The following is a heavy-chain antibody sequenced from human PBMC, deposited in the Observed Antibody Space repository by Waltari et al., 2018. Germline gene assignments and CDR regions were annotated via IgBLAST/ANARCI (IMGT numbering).Heavy chain of an antibody. Sequence: QVQLVESGGGVVQPGRSLRLSCAASGFTFSSYGMHWVRQAPGKGLEWVAVISYDGSNKYYADSVKGRFTISRDNSKNTLYLQMNSLRAEDTAVYYCAKEEWELPLGYWGQGTLVTVSS. V-gene: IGHV3-30*18. CDR2: ISYDGSNK. CDR1: GFTFSSYG. J-gene: IGHJ4*02. CDR3: AKEEWELPLGY. D-gene: IGHD1-26*01.